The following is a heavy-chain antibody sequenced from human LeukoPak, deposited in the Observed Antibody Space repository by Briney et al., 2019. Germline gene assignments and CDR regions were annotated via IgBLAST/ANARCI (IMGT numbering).Heavy chain of an antibody. J-gene: IGHJ4*02. V-gene: IGHV1-24*01. CDR1: GYTLTELS. D-gene: IGHD1-26*01. CDR3: ATWDGSYRFFDY. Sequence: ASVKVSCKVSGYTLTELSMHWVRQAPGKGLEWMGGFDPEDGETIYAQKFQGRVTMTEDTSTDTAYMELSSLRSEDTAVYYCATWDGSYRFFDYWGQGTLVTVSS. CDR2: FDPEDGET.